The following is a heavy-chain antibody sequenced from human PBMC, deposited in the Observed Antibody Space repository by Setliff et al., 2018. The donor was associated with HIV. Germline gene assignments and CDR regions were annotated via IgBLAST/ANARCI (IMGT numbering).Heavy chain of an antibody. D-gene: IGHD6-19*01. CDR3: ARVPYRSAWFSGGHDAFDI. CDR2: IHTSGSS. V-gene: IGHV4-61*09. Sequence: ASETLSLTCTVSGGSISSGSYYWSWIRQPAGKGLEWIGHIHTSGSSSYNPSLKSRVIISLDTSKNQISLKLNSVTAADTAVYYCARVPYRSAWFSGGHDAFDIWGQGTMVTVSS. J-gene: IGHJ3*02. CDR1: GGSISSGSYY.